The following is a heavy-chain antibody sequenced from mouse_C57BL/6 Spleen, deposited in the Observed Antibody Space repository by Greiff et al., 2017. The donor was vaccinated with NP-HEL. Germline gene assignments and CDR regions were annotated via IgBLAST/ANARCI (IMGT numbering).Heavy chain of an antibody. CDR3: ARSNYDYNY. Sequence: QVQLQQPGAELVKPGASVQMSCKASGYTFTSYWITWVKQRPGQGLEWIGDIYPGSGSTNYNEKFKSKATLTVDTSSSTAYMQLSSLTAEDSAVYYCARSNYDYNYWGQGTTLTVAS. J-gene: IGHJ2*01. D-gene: IGHD2-4*01. V-gene: IGHV1-55*01. CDR1: GYTFTSYW. CDR2: IYPGSGST.